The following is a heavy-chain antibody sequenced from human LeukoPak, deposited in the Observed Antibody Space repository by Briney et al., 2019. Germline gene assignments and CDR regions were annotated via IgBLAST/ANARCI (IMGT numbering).Heavy chain of an antibody. D-gene: IGHD2-15*01. CDR3: ARAVCGTAGYCSGGCCYVYWYFDL. V-gene: IGHV4-34*01. CDR1: GGSFSGYY. Sequence: SETLSLTCAVYGGSFSGYYWSWIRQPPGKGLEWIGEINHSGSTNYNPSLKSRVTISVDTSKNQFSLKLSSVTAADTAVYYCARAVCGTAGYCSGGCCYVYWYFDLWGRGTLVTVSS. J-gene: IGHJ2*01. CDR2: INHSGST.